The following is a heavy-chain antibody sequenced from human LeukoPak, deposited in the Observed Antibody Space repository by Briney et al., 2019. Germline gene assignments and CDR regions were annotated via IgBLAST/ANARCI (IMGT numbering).Heavy chain of an antibody. J-gene: IGHJ4*02. CDR2: TYYRSKWYN. CDR3: ARATTVTKPFDY. CDR1: GDSVSSNSAA. V-gene: IGHV6-1*01. D-gene: IGHD4-17*01. Sequence: SQTLSLTCAISGDSVSSNSAAWNWIRQSPSRGLEWLGRTYYRSKWYNGYAVSVKSRITINPDTSKNQFPLQLNSVTPEDTAVYYCARATTVTKPFDYWGQGTLVTVSS.